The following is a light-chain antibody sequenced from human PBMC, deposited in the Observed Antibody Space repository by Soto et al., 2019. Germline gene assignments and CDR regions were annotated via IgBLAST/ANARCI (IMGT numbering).Light chain of an antibody. CDR3: QEVNSFPRA. J-gene: IGKJ2*01. CDR2: AAS. Sequence: DIQMTQSPPSLSASVGDTVTITCRASQDISTWLAWYQQKPGKVPKVLIYAASTLQPGVPSRLSGGGSGTDFSLTISSLQPEDFATYYCQEVNSFPRAFGQGTKLEIK. V-gene: IGKV1-12*01. CDR1: QDISTW.